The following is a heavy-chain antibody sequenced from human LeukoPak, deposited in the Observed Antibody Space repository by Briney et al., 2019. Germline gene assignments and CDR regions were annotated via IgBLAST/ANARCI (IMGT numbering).Heavy chain of an antibody. J-gene: IGHJ5*02. CDR1: TYSISSGYS. CDR2: IYYSGST. CDR3: ARDEEEYSSSPRVWNWFDP. Sequence: RASETLSLTCTVSTYSISSGYSWGWIRQPPGKGLEWIGYIYYSGSTNYNPSLKSRVTISVDTSKNQFSLKLSSVTAADTAVYYCARDEEEYSSSPRVWNWFDPWGQGTLVTVSS. V-gene: IGHV4-61*01. D-gene: IGHD6-6*01.